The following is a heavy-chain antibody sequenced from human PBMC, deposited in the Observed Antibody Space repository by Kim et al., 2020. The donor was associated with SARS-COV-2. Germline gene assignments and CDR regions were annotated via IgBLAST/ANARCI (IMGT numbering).Heavy chain of an antibody. CDR1: GYTFTSYD. J-gene: IGHJ6*02. D-gene: IGHD1-26*01. Sequence: ASVKVSCKASGYTFTSYDINWVRQATGQGLEWMGWMNPNSGNTGYAQKFQGRVTMTRNTSISTAYMELSSLRSEDTAVYYCALFSAISPGGSYIPLPYYYYGMDVWGQGTTVTVSS. CDR2: MNPNSGNT. V-gene: IGHV1-8*01. CDR3: ALFSAISPGGSYIPLPYYYYGMDV.